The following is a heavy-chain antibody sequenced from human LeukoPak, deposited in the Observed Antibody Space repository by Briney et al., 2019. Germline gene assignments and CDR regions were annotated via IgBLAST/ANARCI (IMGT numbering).Heavy chain of an antibody. V-gene: IGHV4-59*01. J-gene: IGHJ4*02. CDR1: GVSISSNY. Sequence: SETLSLTRTVSGVSISSNYWSWIRQPPGKGLEWIGYIYNGGSTNYNPSLKSRVTISVDTSKNQFSLELTSVTAADTAVYYCATLRDGYEFDYWGQGTLVTVSS. CDR2: IYNGGST. CDR3: ATLRDGYEFDY. D-gene: IGHD5-24*01.